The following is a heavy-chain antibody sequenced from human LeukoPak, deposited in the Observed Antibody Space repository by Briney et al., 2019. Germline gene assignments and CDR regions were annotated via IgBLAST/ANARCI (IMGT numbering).Heavy chain of an antibody. V-gene: IGHV4-59*01. D-gene: IGHD3-3*01. CDR1: GGSISSYY. CDR2: IYYSGST. CDR3: ARGVGLLEWSPGDYYYYYMDV. Sequence: SETLSLTCTVSGGSISSYYWSWIRQPPGKGPEWIGYIYYSGSTNYNPSLKSRVTISVDTSKNQFSLKLSSVTAADTAVYYCARGVGLLEWSPGDYYYYYMDVWGKGTTVTVSS. J-gene: IGHJ6*03.